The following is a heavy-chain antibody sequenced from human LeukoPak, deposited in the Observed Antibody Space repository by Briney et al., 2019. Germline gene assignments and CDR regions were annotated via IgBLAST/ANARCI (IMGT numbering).Heavy chain of an antibody. V-gene: IGHV3-48*01. J-gene: IGHJ4*02. CDR3: ARIPRDGVSTDY. CDR2: ISRDSDIR. D-gene: IGHD5-24*01. Sequence: PGGSLRLSCAASGFILGRDSMNWVRQAPGRGLEWISYISRDSDIRYYADSVRGRFHISRDNARNSLYLQMNSLRAEDTAVYYCARIPRDGVSTDYWGQGTLVTVSS. CDR1: GFILGRDS.